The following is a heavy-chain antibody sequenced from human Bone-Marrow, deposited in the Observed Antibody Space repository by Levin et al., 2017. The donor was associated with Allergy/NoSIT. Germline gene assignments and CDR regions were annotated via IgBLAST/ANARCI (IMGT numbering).Heavy chain of an antibody. J-gene: IGHJ4*02. CDR2: INPNSGDT. CDR1: GYTFTGYF. D-gene: IGHD6-19*01. Sequence: ASVKVSCKASGYTFTGYFMHWVRQAPGQGLEWMGRINPNSGDTNYAQKFQGRVTMTRDTSINTAYMELSSLRSDDTAVYYCARDWGSGCPGDYWGQGTLVTVSS. CDR3: ARDWGSGCPGDY. V-gene: IGHV1-2*06.